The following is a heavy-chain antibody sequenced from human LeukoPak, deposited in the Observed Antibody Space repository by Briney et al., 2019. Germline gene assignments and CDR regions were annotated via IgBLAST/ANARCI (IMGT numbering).Heavy chain of an antibody. Sequence: TGGSLRLSCAASGFTFSSYGMHWVRQAPGKGLEWVAFIRYDGSNKYYADSVKGRFTISRDNSKNTLYLQMNSLRAEDTAVYYCAKGIFGTTTAFGIWGQGTMVTVSS. CDR1: GFTFSSYG. CDR2: IRYDGSNK. J-gene: IGHJ3*02. V-gene: IGHV3-30*02. D-gene: IGHD1-1*01. CDR3: AKGIFGTTTAFGI.